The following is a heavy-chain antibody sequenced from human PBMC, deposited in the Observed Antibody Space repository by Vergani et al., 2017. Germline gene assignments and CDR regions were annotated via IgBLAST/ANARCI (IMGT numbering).Heavy chain of an antibody. V-gene: IGHV4-59*01. CDR3: ARVDVWGSADY. D-gene: IGHD3-16*01. J-gene: IGHJ4*02. CDR1: GGSISSYY. CDR2: IYYSVTT. Sequence: QVQLQESGPGLVKPSETLSLTCTVSGGSISSYYWSWIRQPPGKGLEWIGYIYYSVTTNYNPSLKSRVTISLDTSKNQFSLRLSSVTAADTAVYYCARVDVWGSADYWGQGTLVTVSS.